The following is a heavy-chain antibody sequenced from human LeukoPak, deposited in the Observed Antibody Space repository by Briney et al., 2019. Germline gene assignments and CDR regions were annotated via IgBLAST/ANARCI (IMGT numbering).Heavy chain of an antibody. CDR3: AKDTRLYSGSGSYFLDF. CDR2: IYSGGGT. CDR1: GFTVSNNY. V-gene: IGHV3-53*01. D-gene: IGHD3-10*01. Sequence: GVSLRLSCAASGFTVSNNYMSWVRRAPGKGLEWVSVIYSGGGTYYADSVKGRFTISRDNSKNTLFLQMNSLRAEDTAVYYCAKDTRLYSGSGSYFLDFWGQGTLVTVSS. J-gene: IGHJ4*02.